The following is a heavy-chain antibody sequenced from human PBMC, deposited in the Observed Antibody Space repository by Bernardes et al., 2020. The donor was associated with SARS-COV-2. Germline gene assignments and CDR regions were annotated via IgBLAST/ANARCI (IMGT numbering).Heavy chain of an antibody. CDR1: GGSISSSNW. D-gene: IGHD2-2*01. Sequence: SETLSLTCAVSGGSISSSNWWSWVRQPPGKGREWLGEIYHSGSTNYNPSLKSRVTISVDKSKNQFSLKLSSVTDADTAVYYCASRYCSSTSCPNWFDPWGQGTLVTVSS. CDR2: IYHSGST. J-gene: IGHJ5*02. CDR3: ASRYCSSTSCPNWFDP. V-gene: IGHV4-4*02.